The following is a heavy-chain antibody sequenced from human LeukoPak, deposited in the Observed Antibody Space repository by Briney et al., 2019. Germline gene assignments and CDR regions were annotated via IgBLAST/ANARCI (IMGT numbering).Heavy chain of an antibody. V-gene: IGHV4-59*01. Sequence: SETLSLTCTVSGGSISSYYWSWIRQPPGKGLEWIGYIYHSGSTNYNPSLKSRVTISVDTSKNQFSLKLSSVTAADTAVYYCARGTYYYDSSGYYYFDYWGQGTLVTVSS. CDR3: ARGTYYYDSSGYYYFDY. J-gene: IGHJ4*02. CDR2: IYHSGST. CDR1: GGSISSYY. D-gene: IGHD3-22*01.